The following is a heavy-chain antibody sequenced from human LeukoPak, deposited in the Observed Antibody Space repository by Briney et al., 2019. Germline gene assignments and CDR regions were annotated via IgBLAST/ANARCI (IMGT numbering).Heavy chain of an antibody. V-gene: IGHV3-15*01. CDR1: GFTFSNAW. D-gene: IGHD2-2*01. J-gene: IGHJ4*02. Sequence: NPGGSLRLSCAASGFTFSNAWMSWVRQAPGKGLEWVGRIKSKTDGGTTDYAAPVKGRFTISRDDSKNTLYLQMNSLKTKDTAVYYCTRCRTSCQGYFDYWGQGTLVTVSS. CDR3: TRCRTSCQGYFDY. CDR2: IKSKTDGGTT.